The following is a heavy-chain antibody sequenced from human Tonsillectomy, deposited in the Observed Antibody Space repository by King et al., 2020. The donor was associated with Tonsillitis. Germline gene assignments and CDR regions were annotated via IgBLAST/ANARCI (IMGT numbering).Heavy chain of an antibody. Sequence: VQLVQSGGGVVQSGGSLRLSCAASGFTFSGYAIRWVRQAPGKGLEWVAFIRYVGSDRYYADSVKGRFTISRDNSKNTLYLQMNSLRTEDTAVYYCAKDNGHSSCWYGPDFWGQGTLVTVSS. J-gene: IGHJ4*02. V-gene: IGHV3-30*02. CDR2: IRYVGSDR. CDR1: GFTFSGYA. CDR3: AKDNGHSSCWYGPDF. D-gene: IGHD6-19*01.